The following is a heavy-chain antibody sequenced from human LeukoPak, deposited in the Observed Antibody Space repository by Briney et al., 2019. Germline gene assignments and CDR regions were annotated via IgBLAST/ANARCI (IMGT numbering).Heavy chain of an antibody. V-gene: IGHV3-74*01. CDR2: IKGDGIST. Sequence: HLGGSLRLSCAASGFTFSSYAMSWVRHAPGQGLVWVSRIKGDGISTNYADSVKGRFTISRDIAKNTLYLQMNSLRAEDTAVYYCARDLSEYSSSLDYWGQGTLVTVSS. D-gene: IGHD6-13*01. CDR1: GFTFSSYA. CDR3: ARDLSEYSSSLDY. J-gene: IGHJ4*02.